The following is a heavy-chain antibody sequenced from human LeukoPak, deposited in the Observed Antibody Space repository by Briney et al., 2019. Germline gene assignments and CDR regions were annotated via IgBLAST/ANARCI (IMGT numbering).Heavy chain of an antibody. CDR1: GFTFSSYG. D-gene: IGHD3-10*01. Sequence: GGSLRLSCAASGFTFSSYGMHWVRQAPGKGLEWVAFIRYDGSNKYYADSVKGRFTISRDNSKNTLYLQMNSLRAEDTAVYYCAKDRSGGITMVRGVIGGYFDYWGQGTLVTVSS. CDR2: IRYDGSNK. CDR3: AKDRSGGITMVRGVIGGYFDY. J-gene: IGHJ4*02. V-gene: IGHV3-30*02.